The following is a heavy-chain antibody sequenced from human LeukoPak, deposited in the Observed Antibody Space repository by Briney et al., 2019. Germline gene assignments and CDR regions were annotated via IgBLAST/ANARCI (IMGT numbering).Heavy chain of an antibody. J-gene: IGHJ4*02. CDR2: IYYSGST. Sequence: SETLSLTFTVSGGSISSYYWSWIRQPPGKGLEWIGYIYYSGSTNYNPSLKSRVTISVDTSKNQFSLKLSSVTAADTAVYYCARAVGPHFDYWGQGTLVTVSS. D-gene: IGHD1-26*01. V-gene: IGHV4-59*01. CDR1: GGSISSYY. CDR3: ARAVGPHFDY.